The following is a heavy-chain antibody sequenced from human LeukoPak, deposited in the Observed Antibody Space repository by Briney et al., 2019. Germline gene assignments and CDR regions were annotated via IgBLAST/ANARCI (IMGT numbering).Heavy chain of an antibody. D-gene: IGHD2-2*02. CDR3: ARDPLTLYNYYMDV. J-gene: IGHJ6*03. Sequence: GGSLRLSCAASGFTFSNYGMHWVRQAPGKGLEWVALISFDGSQKYYADSVKSRFTISRDNSKSTVYLQMNSLRVEDAAVYYCARDPLTLYNYYMDVWGKGTRSPSP. CDR2: ISFDGSQK. CDR1: GFTFSNYG. V-gene: IGHV3-30*02.